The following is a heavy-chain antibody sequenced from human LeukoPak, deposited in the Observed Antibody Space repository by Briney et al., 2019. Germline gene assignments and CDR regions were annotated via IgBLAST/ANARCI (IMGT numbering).Heavy chain of an antibody. J-gene: IGHJ4*02. CDR1: GGTFISYA. CDR2: IIPIFGTA. V-gene: IGHV1-69*13. D-gene: IGHD5-12*01. CDR3: AIHLKIVATVPLDY. Sequence: SVKVSCKASGGTFISYAISWVRQAPGQGLEWMGGIIPIFGTANYAQKFQGRVTITADESTSTAYMELSSLRSEDTAVYYCAIHLKIVATVPLDYWGQGTLVTVSS.